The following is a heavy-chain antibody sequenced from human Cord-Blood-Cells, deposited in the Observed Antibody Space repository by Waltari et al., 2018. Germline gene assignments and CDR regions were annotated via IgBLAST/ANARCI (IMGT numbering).Heavy chain of an antibody. D-gene: IGHD3-16*01. CDR3: AHLGADY. CDR2: IDPNRGGK. CDR1: GYTFTGYY. J-gene: IGHJ4*02. Sequence: QVQLVQSGAEVKKPGASVKVSCKASGYTFTGYYMHWVRQAPGQGLEWMGWIDPNRGGKNYAQKFQGRVTRTRDTSISTANMELSRLRSDDTAVYYCAHLGADYWGQGTLVTVSS. V-gene: IGHV1-2*02.